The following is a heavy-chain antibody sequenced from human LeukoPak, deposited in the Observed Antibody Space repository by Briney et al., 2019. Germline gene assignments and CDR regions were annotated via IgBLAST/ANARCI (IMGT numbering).Heavy chain of an antibody. CDR2: IYYSGST. D-gene: IGHD1-26*01. Sequence: PSETLSLTCTVSGGSISSSSYYWGWIRQPPGKGLEWIGSIYYSGSTYYNPSLKGRVTISVDTSKNQFSLKLSSVTAVDTAVYYCARHPLADSGSYPGYWGQGTLVTVSS. V-gene: IGHV4-39*01. CDR1: GGSISSSSYY. CDR3: ARHPLADSGSYPGY. J-gene: IGHJ4*02.